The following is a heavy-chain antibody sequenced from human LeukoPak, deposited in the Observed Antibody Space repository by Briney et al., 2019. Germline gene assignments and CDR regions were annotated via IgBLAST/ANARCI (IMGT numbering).Heavy chain of an antibody. J-gene: IGHJ3*02. CDR1: GFTFSSYE. CDR3: ARAHNFYGGNSKGAFDI. D-gene: IGHD4-23*01. CDR2: IASSGDT. Sequence: GGSLRLSCAVSGFTFSSYEMNWVRQAPGKGLEWVSYIASSGDTNYADSAKGRFTISRDNAKNSLFLQMNSLRAEDTAVYYCARAHNFYGGNSKGAFDIWGQGTMVIVSS. V-gene: IGHV3-48*03.